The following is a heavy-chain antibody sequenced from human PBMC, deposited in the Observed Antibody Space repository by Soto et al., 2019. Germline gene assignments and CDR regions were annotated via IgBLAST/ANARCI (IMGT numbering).Heavy chain of an antibody. CDR2: IIPIFGTA. CDR1: GGTFSSYA. V-gene: IGHV1-69*13. J-gene: IGHJ6*02. Sequence: SVKVSCKASGGTFSSYAISWVRQAPGQGLEWMGGIIPIFGTANYAQKFQGRVTITADESTSTAYMELSSLRSEDTAVYYCASGRYDSSGYYYTYYYYYGMDVWGQGTTVTVSS. CDR3: ASGRYDSSGYYYTYYYYYGMDV. D-gene: IGHD3-22*01.